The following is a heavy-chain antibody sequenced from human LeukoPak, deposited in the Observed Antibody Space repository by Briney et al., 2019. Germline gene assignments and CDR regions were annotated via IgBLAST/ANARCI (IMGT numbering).Heavy chain of an antibody. Sequence: TSETLSLTCAVYGGSFSGYYWSWIRQPPGKGLEWIGEINHSGSTNYNPSLKSRVIISVDTPKNQFSLKLSSVTAADTAVYYCASLYVVPAATRGHYYYGMDVWGQGTTVTVSS. V-gene: IGHV4-34*01. CDR3: ASLYVVPAATRGHYYYGMDV. CDR2: INHSGST. D-gene: IGHD2-2*01. J-gene: IGHJ6*02. CDR1: GGSFSGYY.